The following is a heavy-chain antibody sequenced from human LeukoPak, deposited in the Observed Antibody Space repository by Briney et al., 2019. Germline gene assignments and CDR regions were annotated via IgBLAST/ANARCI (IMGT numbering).Heavy chain of an antibody. Sequence: SVKVSCKASGGTFISYAISWVRQAPGQGLEWMGGIIPIFGTANYAQKFQGRVTITTDESTSTAYMELSSLRSEDTAVYYCASPTTYTGEIAVAAPWYFDLWGRGTLVTVSS. CDR3: ASPTTYTGEIAVAAPWYFDL. D-gene: IGHD6-19*01. V-gene: IGHV1-69*05. CDR2: IIPIFGTA. CDR1: GGTFISYA. J-gene: IGHJ2*01.